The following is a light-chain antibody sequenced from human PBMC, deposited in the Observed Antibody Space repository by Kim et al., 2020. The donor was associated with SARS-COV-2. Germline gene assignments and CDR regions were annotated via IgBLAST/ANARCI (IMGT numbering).Light chain of an antibody. CDR1: QDIRND. CDR3: LQHNSYPIT. CDR2: GAS. V-gene: IGKV1-17*01. Sequence: ASVGDRVTNTCRARQDIRNDLGWYQQSQGRAPKRLIYGASSLQSGAPSMFSGSGSGTEFTLTISSLQPEDFATYFCLQHNSYPITFGQGTRLEIK. J-gene: IGKJ5*01.